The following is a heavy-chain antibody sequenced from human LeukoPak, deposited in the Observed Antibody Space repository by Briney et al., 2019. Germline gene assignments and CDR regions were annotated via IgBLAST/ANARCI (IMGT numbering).Heavy chain of an antibody. J-gene: IGHJ4*02. Sequence: SETLSLTCTVSGGSINGNYWSWIRQPPGKGLEWIGYIYYTGSTNYNPSLGSRVTISVDRYNNHLSLKPSSVPAADPAVYYCPRRDTSGWLPDYWGQGTLVTVSS. V-gene: IGHV4-59*08. CDR2: IYYTGST. CDR3: PRRDTSGWLPDY. CDR1: GGSINGNY. D-gene: IGHD6-19*01.